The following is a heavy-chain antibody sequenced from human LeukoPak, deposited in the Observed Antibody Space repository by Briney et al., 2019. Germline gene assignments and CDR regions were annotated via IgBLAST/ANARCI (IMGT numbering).Heavy chain of an antibody. CDR1: GCTFTDHY. CDR2: MNPSDNGV. J-gene: IGHJ1*01. Sequence: ASVKVSCKISGCTFTDHYIHWVRQAPGQGLEWMGWMNPSDNGVNYAQKFQGRVAMTRDTSISTAYVEVTRLTSDDTAVYYCTKNAAALGYWGQSTLVTLSS. CDR3: TKNAAALGY. D-gene: IGHD6-13*01. V-gene: IGHV1-2*02.